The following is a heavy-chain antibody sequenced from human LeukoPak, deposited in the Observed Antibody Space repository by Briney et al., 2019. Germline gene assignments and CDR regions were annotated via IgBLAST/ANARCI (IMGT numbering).Heavy chain of an antibody. J-gene: IGHJ4*02. Sequence: GGSLRLSCAASGFTVSSNYMSWVRQAPGKGLEWVSVIYSGGSTYYADSVKGRFTISRDNSKNTPYLQMNSLRAEDTAVYYCARSPYDYVWGSYRWYYFDYWGQGTLVTVSS. D-gene: IGHD3-16*02. CDR2: IYSGGST. CDR3: ARSPYDYVWGSYRWYYFDY. CDR1: GFTVSSNY. V-gene: IGHV3-53*01.